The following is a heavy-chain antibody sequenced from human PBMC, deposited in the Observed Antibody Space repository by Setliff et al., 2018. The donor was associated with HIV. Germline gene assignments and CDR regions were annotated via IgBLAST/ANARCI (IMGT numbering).Heavy chain of an antibody. CDR2: INTSGTT. Sequence: SEALSLTCTVSGGSISSYYWSWIRQPPGKGLEWIGYINTSGTTNYNPSLKSRVTISVDTSKNQFSLKLSSVTAADTAVYFCARQTYYYDNSGHNWFDPWGQGTLVTVSS. CDR1: GGSISSYY. CDR3: ARQTYYYDNSGHNWFDP. D-gene: IGHD3-22*01. V-gene: IGHV4-4*09. J-gene: IGHJ5*02.